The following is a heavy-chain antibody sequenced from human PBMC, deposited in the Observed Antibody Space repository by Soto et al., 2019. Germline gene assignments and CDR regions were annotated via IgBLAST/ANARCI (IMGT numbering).Heavy chain of an antibody. CDR1: GFTFTSSA. CDR2: IVVGSGNT. CDR3: AANAAAQQTYYYYYGMDV. D-gene: IGHD2-2*01. J-gene: IGHJ6*02. V-gene: IGHV1-58*02. Sequence: QMQLVQSGPEVKKPGTSVKVSCKASGFTFTSSAMQWVRQARGQRLEWIGWIVVGSGNTNYAQKFQERVTITRDMSTSTAYMELSSLRSEDTAVYYCAANAAAQQTYYYYYGMDVWGQGSTVTVSS.